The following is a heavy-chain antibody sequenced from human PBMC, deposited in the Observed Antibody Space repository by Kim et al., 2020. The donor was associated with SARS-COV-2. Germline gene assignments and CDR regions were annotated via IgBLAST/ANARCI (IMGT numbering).Heavy chain of an antibody. D-gene: IGHD3-10*02. CDR2: IYYSGST. V-gene: IGHV4-39*01. CDR1: GGSISSSSYY. Sequence: SETLSLTCTVSGGSISSSSYYWGWIRQPPGKGLEWIGSIYYSGSTYYNPSLKSRVTISVDTSKNQFSLKLSSVTAADTAVYYCARLGLFGEYAPHYYYYGMDVWGQGTTVTVSS. J-gene: IGHJ6*02. CDR3: ARLGLFGEYAPHYYYYGMDV.